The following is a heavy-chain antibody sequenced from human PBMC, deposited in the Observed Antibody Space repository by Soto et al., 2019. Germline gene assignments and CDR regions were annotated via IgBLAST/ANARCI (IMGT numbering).Heavy chain of an antibody. Sequence: EVQLVESEGTLVQPGGSLRLSCAASGFTFRGYWMYWVRQAPGKGLVWVSRINSDGSDISYADSVKGRFTISRDNAKNTLYLQMNTLGAEDTAVYYCAKGGMYKTGHSDYWVLGTLVTVSS. D-gene: IGHD1-20*01. V-gene: IGHV3-74*01. CDR2: INSDGSDI. CDR1: GFTFRGYW. CDR3: AKGGMYKTGHSDY. J-gene: IGHJ4*02.